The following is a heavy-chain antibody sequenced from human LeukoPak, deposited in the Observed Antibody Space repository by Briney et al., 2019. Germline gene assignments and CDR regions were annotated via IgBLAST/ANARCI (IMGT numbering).Heavy chain of an antibody. CDR1: GFTFSTYD. V-gene: IGHV3-30*02. J-gene: IGHJ4*02. CDR3: AKDRPKWELLVDEGH. CDR2: IRFDGSNQ. D-gene: IGHD1-26*01. Sequence: GGSLRLSCAASGFTFSTYDMHWVRQAPGKGLEWVSFIRFDGSNQYYADSVKGQFTISRDNSKNTLYLQMNSLRAEDTAVYYCAKDRPKWELLVDEGHWGQGTLVTVSS.